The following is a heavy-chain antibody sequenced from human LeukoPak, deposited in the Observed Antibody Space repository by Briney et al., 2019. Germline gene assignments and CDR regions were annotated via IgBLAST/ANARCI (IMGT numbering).Heavy chain of an antibody. D-gene: IGHD2-2*01. J-gene: IGHJ6*02. CDR1: GYTFTSYG. Sequence: ASVKVSCKASGYTFTSYGINWERQAPGQGLEWMGWISAYNGNTNYAQKLQGRVTMTTDTSTSTAYMELRSLRSDDTAVYYCARERYQPYYYGMDVWGQGTTVTVSS. CDR3: ARERYQPYYYGMDV. V-gene: IGHV1-18*01. CDR2: ISAYNGNT.